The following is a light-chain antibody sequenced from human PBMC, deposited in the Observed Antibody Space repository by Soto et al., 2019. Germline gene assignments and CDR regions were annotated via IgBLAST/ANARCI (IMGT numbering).Light chain of an antibody. Sequence: EIVLTQSPGILSLSPGDGATLSCRASQSVSSNYLAWYQQNPGQAPRLLIYGTSTRASGIPDRFSGSGSGTDFTLTISRLEPEDFAVYYCQQHGSSPQTFGQGTKVDI. CDR1: QSVSSNY. V-gene: IGKV3-20*01. J-gene: IGKJ1*01. CDR3: QQHGSSPQT. CDR2: GTS.